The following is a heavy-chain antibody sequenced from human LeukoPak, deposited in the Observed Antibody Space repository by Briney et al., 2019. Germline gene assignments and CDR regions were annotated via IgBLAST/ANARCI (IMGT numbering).Heavy chain of an antibody. Sequence: KTSETLSLTCTVSGGSISSGSYYWSWIRQPAGKGLEWIGRIYTSGSTNYNPSLKSRVTISVDTSRNQFSLKLSSVTAADTAVYYCARGLSIARLDWGQGTLVTVSS. CDR3: ARGLSIARLD. J-gene: IGHJ4*02. V-gene: IGHV4-61*02. CDR2: IYTSGST. CDR1: GGSISSGSYY. D-gene: IGHD6-6*01.